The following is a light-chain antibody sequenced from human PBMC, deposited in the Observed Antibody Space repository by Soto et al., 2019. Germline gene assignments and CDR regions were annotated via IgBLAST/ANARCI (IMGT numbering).Light chain of an antibody. CDR3: QKYNSAPWT. V-gene: IGKV1-27*01. CDR1: QGISNY. J-gene: IGKJ1*01. Sequence: DIQITQSPSSLSASVGDRVTLTCRASQGISNYLAWYQQKPGKVPKLLIYAASTLQSGVPSRFSGGGSGTDFTLTISSLQPEDVATYYCQKYNSAPWTFGQGTKVEIK. CDR2: AAS.